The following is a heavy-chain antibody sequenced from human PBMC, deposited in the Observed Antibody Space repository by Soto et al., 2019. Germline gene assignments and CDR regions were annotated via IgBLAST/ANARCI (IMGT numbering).Heavy chain of an antibody. Sequence: PSETLSLTCAVSGGSISSGGYSWSWIRQPPGKGLEWIGYIYHSGSTYYNPSLKSRVTISVDRSKNQFSLKLSSVTAADTAVYYCARGYYDFWSGYSPYFDYWGQGTLGT. CDR1: GGSISSGGYS. D-gene: IGHD3-3*01. V-gene: IGHV4-30-2*01. J-gene: IGHJ4*02. CDR2: IYHSGST. CDR3: ARGYYDFWSGYSPYFDY.